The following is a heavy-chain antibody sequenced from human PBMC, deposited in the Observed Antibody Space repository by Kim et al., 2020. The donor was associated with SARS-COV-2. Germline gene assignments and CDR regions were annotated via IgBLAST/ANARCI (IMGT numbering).Heavy chain of an antibody. Sequence: GGSLRLSCAASGFTFSRYAMSWVRQAPGKGLEWVSIISGGGASTYYADSVKGRFTISRDNSENMLFLQLNSLRGEDTAVYYCARFAERYISGWYGWFDSWGQGALVTVSS. CDR3: ARFAERYISGWYGWFDS. J-gene: IGHJ5*01. CDR1: GFTFSRYA. D-gene: IGHD6-19*01. CDR2: ISGGGAST. V-gene: IGHV3-23*01.